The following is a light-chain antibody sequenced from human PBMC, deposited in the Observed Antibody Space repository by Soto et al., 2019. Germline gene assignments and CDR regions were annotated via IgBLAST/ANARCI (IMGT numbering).Light chain of an antibody. CDR1: QSVISY. V-gene: IGKV3-11*01. CDR2: DAS. Sequence: EIVLRQSPATLSLSPGERATPSCRASQSVISYLAWYQQKPRQAPRLLLYDASTRATGIPARFSGSASGTDFTLTIRTLEPEAFAVYYCQQRTNWPTFGQGTRLEI. J-gene: IGKJ5*01. CDR3: QQRTNWPT.